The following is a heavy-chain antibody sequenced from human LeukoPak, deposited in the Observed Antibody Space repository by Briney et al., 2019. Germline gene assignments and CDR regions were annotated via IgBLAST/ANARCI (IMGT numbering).Heavy chain of an antibody. CDR1: GFTFSSYA. J-gene: IGHJ3*02. D-gene: IGHD4-11*01. V-gene: IGHV3-30*04. CDR2: ISYDGSNK. CDR3: ARDSSSTPPYYSGAFDI. Sequence: GGSLRLSCAASGFTFSSYAMHWVRQAPGKGLEWVAVISYDGSNKYYADSVKGRFTISRDNSKNTLYLQMNSLRAEDTAVYYCARDSSSTPPYYSGAFDIWGQGTMVTVSS.